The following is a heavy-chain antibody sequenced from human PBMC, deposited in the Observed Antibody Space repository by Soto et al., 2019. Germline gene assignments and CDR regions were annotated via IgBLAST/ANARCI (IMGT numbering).Heavy chain of an antibody. Sequence: QAQLVESGGSVVQPGRSLRLSCAASGFTFNNYGIHWVRQAPGKGLEWVAAISNDGSADYYADSVKGRFTISRDNPKNTVYLQMNSLKREDTAVYSCANQERGSYFGYWGQGTLVTVSS. CDR1: GFTFNNYG. CDR2: ISNDGSAD. D-gene: IGHD3-16*01. V-gene: IGHV3-30*18. J-gene: IGHJ4*02. CDR3: ANQERGSYFGY.